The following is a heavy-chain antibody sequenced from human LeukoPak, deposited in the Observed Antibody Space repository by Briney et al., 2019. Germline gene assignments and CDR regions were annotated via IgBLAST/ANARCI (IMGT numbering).Heavy chain of an antibody. CDR1: GFTFDDYA. D-gene: IGHD2-2*01. Sequence: GGSLRLSCAASGFTFDDYAMHWVRHPPGKSLEWVSLISGDGGSTYCADSVKGRFTVSRDNSKNSLYLQMNSLRTEDTALYYCAKDISRNFVVVPAADYWGQGTLVTVSS. J-gene: IGHJ4*02. CDR2: ISGDGGST. CDR3: AKDISRNFVVVPAADY. V-gene: IGHV3-43*02.